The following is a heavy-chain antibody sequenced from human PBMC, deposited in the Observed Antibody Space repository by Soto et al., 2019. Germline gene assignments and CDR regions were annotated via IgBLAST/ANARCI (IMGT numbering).Heavy chain of an antibody. D-gene: IGHD3-3*01. J-gene: IGHJ4*02. CDR1: GGSFKSGSYS. CDR2: VYHTGST. Sequence: QVQLQESGPGLVKPSETLSLTCTVSGGSFKSGSYSWSWIRQPPGKGLEWIGYVYHTGSTSYNPSLTSRVSISMDTSKKQFSLNLDSVTAADTAVYFCARDFAYFDSWGQGTLVTVSS. V-gene: IGHV4-61*01. CDR3: ARDFAYFDS.